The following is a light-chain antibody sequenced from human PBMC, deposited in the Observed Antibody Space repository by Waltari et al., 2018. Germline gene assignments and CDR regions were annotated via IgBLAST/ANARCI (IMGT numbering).Light chain of an antibody. CDR3: CSYAGDSTYV. CDR2: EVN. Sequence: QSALTQPASVSGSPGQSITLSCTGTSSDIGSYNLVSWYQQHPGKAPNLIIYEVNRRPSGVSDRFSASKSVNTASLTISGLQADDEADYYCCSYAGDSTYVFGTGAKVTVL. J-gene: IGLJ1*01. V-gene: IGLV2-23*02. CDR1: SSDIGSYNL.